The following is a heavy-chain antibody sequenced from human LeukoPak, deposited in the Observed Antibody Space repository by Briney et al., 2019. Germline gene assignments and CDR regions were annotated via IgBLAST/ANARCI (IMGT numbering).Heavy chain of an antibody. CDR3: ARIITMVRGVKFSGAFDI. CDR2: IYSGGST. CDR1: GFTVSNNY. Sequence: GGSLRLSCAASGFTVSNNYMNWVRQAPGKGLEWASLIYSGGSTYYADSVKGRFTISRDNSKNTLYLQMNSLRAEDTAVYYCARIITMVRGVKFSGAFDIWGQGTMVTVSS. J-gene: IGHJ3*02. D-gene: IGHD3-10*01. V-gene: IGHV3-53*01.